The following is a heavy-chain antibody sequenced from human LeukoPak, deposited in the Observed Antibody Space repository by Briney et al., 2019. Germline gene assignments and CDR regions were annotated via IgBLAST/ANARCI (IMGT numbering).Heavy chain of an antibody. V-gene: IGHV4-34*09. D-gene: IGHD2-2*02. CDR1: GGSFSGYY. Sequence: SYTLSLTCAVYGGSFSGYYWSWIRQPPGKGLEWIGSIYYSGSTYYNPSLNNRVTISVDTSKNQCSLNLSSVTAADTAVYYCDRGGYCSSTSCYITLYEYYGMEVWGQGTTVTVSS. CDR2: IYYSGST. CDR3: DRGGYCSSTSCYITLYEYYGMEV. J-gene: IGHJ6*02.